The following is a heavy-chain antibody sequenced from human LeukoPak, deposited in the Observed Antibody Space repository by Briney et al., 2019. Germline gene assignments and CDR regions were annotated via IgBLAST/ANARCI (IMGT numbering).Heavy chain of an antibody. Sequence: GGSLRLSRAASGFTFSSYAMSWVRQAPGKGLEWVSTISGSGTYYADSVKGRFTISRDNSKNTLYLQMYSLRAEDTAVYYCAKILGSSSPRSVDYWGQGTLVTVSS. V-gene: IGHV3-23*01. CDR3: AKILGSSSPRSVDY. CDR1: GFTFSSYA. D-gene: IGHD6-13*01. CDR2: ISGSGT. J-gene: IGHJ4*02.